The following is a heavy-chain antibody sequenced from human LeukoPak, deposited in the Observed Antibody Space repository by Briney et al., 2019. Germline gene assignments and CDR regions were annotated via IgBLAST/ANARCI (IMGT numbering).Heavy chain of an antibody. J-gene: IGHJ4*02. CDR2: ISYDGSNK. CDR1: GFTFSSYT. V-gene: IGHV3-30-3*01. D-gene: IGHD6-13*01. Sequence: GGSLRLSCAASGFTFSSYTMHWVRPAPGKGLEWVAVISYDGSNKYYADSVKGRFTISRDNSKNTLYLQMNSLRAEDTAVYYCARDKRQQLQRGYFDYWGQGTLVTVSS. CDR3: ARDKRQQLQRGYFDY.